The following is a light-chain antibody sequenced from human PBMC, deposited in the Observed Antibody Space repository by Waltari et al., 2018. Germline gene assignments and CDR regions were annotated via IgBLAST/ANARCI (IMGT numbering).Light chain of an antibody. CDR1: NSDIGGYSY. J-gene: IGLJ3*02. CDR3: SSFTSSGTWV. Sequence: QSALTQPASVSGSPRQSITISCTGTNSDIGGYSYFSWYQHHSGKAPKLMIFGVSDRPSGVSNRFSGSKSGNTASLTISGLQAEDEADYYCSSFTSSGTWVFGGGTRVTVL. CDR2: GVS. V-gene: IGLV2-14*03.